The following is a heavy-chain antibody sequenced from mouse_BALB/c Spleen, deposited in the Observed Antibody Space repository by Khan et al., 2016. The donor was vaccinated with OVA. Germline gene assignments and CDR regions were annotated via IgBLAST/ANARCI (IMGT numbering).Heavy chain of an antibody. D-gene: IGHD2-14*01. V-gene: IGHV3-2*02. J-gene: IGHJ4*01. CDR2: ISSTGST. CDR3: ARALYYSYGYALDC. CDR1: GYAITSDYA. Sequence: EVQIQESGPGLVKPSQSLSLTCTVTGYAITSDYAWNWLRQFPGNKLEWMGYISSTGSTSYNPSLKSRISITRDTSKNQFFQQLKSVTTEDKATYYCARALYYSYGYALDCWGQGTSVTVSS.